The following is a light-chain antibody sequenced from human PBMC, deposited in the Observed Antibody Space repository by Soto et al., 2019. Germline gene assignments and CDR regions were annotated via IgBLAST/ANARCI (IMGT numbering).Light chain of an antibody. Sequence: QAVVTQEPSISVSPGGTVTLTCGLNSGSGSTSDYPSWYQQTPGQAPRTLIYGTDTRSSGVPDRFSGSIVGNKAALTITGAQAEDESDYYCVLYMTSGLRVFGGGTKLTVL. CDR1: SGSGSTSDY. CDR2: GTD. CDR3: VLYMTSGLRV. V-gene: IGLV8-61*01. J-gene: IGLJ3*02.